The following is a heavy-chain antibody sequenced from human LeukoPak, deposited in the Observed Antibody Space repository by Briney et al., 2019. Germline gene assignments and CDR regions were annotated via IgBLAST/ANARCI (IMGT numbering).Heavy chain of an antibody. D-gene: IGHD6-19*01. Sequence: ASVKVSCKASGYTFTDYYIHWVRQAPGQGLEWMAWINPNTGGTNFAQDFQGRVTMTRDTSISTAYMELDRLTSDDTAVYYCTRASSGWYNDYWGQGTLVIVSS. V-gene: IGHV1-2*02. CDR1: GYTFTDYY. J-gene: IGHJ4*02. CDR3: TRASSGWYNDY. CDR2: INPNTGGT.